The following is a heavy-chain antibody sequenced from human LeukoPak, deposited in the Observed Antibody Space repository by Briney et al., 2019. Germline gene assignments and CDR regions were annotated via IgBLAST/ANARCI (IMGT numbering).Heavy chain of an antibody. CDR1: GVSVSFSSYF. J-gene: IGHJ4*02. V-gene: IGHV4-39*01. D-gene: IGHD3-16*01. Sequence: PSETLSLTCTVSGVSVSFSSYFWGWIRQPPGKGLEWLGTIDYSGITYYNVSLKSRVTISVDRPKSQISLQLTSVTATDTAVYYCARQDDEFAYFDYWGQGTQVTVSS. CDR2: IDYSGIT. CDR3: ARQDDEFAYFDY.